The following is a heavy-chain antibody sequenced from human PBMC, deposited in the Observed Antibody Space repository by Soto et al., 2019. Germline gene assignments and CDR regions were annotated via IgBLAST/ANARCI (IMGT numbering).Heavy chain of an antibody. Sequence: DVHLTESGGGLVQPGGALRLSCGASGFSFGSDWMAWVRQAPGKGLEWVANIRKDGSKEHYADSVRGRFSVSRDNDKDSLYLQMNSLRLEDPAVYYCTRDANYRDDSASYDVFDIWGQGTMVTVSS. D-gene: IGHD3-22*01. V-gene: IGHV3-7*05. J-gene: IGHJ3*02. CDR2: IRKDGSKE. CDR3: TRDANYRDDSASYDVFDI. CDR1: GFSFGSDW.